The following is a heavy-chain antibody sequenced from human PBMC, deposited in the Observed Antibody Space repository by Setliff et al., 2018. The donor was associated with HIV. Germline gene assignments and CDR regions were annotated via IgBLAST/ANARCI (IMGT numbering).Heavy chain of an antibody. CDR1: GFRFNIYA. CDR3: AKGSLNSYYYMDV. V-gene: IGHV3-23*01. CDR2: ISGSGSTT. Sequence: GGSLRLSCAASGFRFNIYAMTWVRQAPGKGLQWVSSISGSGSTTNYADSVKGRFTISRDNSKSTLHLQMNSLRDGDTALYYCAKGSLNSYYYMDVWGKGTTVTVSS. J-gene: IGHJ6*03.